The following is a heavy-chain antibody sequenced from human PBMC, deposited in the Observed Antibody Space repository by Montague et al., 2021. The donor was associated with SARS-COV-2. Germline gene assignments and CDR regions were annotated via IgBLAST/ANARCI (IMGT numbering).Heavy chain of an antibody. CDR1: GFSLSTSGMC. Sequence: PALVKPTQTLTLTCTFSGFSLSTSGMCVSWIHQPPGKALEWLARIDWDDDKYYSTSLKTRLTISKDTSKNQVVLTMTNMDPVDTATYYCARTFYDILTGTLGGMDVWGQGTTVTVSS. J-gene: IGHJ6*02. D-gene: IGHD3-9*01. V-gene: IGHV2-70*11. CDR2: IDWDDDK. CDR3: ARTFYDILTGTLGGMDV.